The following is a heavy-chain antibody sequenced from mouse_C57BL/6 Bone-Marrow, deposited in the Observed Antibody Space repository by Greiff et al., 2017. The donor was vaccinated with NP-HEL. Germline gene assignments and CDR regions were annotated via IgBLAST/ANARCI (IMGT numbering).Heavy chain of an antibody. CDR1: GFNFKNTY. CDR2: IDPANGIT. D-gene: IGHD1-1*01. CDR3: AFITTVVATPCFDY. V-gene: IGHV14-3*01. Sequence: EVQLHQSVADFVRPGASVKLSCTASGFNFKNTYMPWVKQRPEQGLEWIGRIDPANGITKYAPKFQGRAPIPADTSYNTAYLQLSSLTSEDTAIYYCAFITTVVATPCFDYWGQGTTLTVSS. J-gene: IGHJ2*01.